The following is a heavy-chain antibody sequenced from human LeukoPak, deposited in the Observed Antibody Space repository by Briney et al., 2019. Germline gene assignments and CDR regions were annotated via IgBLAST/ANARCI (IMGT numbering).Heavy chain of an antibody. CDR2: VFNNGGT. CDR3: VASYGGYVLDY. Sequence: SETLSLTRTVSGGSIGSYHWNWIRQPSGKGLEWIGIVFNNGGTKHNPSLKSRVAISVDTSKNQFALKLTSVTAADTAVYYCVASYGGYVLDYWGQGALVIVSS. D-gene: IGHD5-12*01. J-gene: IGHJ4*02. CDR1: GGSIGSYH. V-gene: IGHV4-59*01.